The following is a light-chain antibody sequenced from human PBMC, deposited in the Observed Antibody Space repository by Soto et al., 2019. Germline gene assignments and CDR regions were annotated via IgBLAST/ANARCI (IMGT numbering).Light chain of an antibody. V-gene: IGKV3D-15*01. CDR3: QQYNNWPPIT. J-gene: IGKJ5*01. Sequence: EIVMTQSPATLSVSPGERATLSCRASQSVSNNYLAWYQQKPGQAPRLLIYGASNRATGIPARFSGSGSGTEFTLTISSLRSEDFAVYYCQQYNNWPPITFGQGTRLEI. CDR1: QSVSNN. CDR2: GAS.